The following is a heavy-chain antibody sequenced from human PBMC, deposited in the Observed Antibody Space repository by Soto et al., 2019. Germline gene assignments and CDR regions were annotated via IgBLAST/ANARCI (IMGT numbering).Heavy chain of an antibody. D-gene: IGHD2-15*01. V-gene: IGHV1-69*13. Sequence: GASVKVSCKASGGTFSSYAISWVRQAPGQGLEWMGGIIPIFGTANYAQKFQGRVTITADESTSTAYMELSSLRSEDTAVYYCARDAVENCSGGSCSQYFDYWGQGTLVTVSS. J-gene: IGHJ4*02. CDR1: GGTFSSYA. CDR2: IIPIFGTA. CDR3: ARDAVENCSGGSCSQYFDY.